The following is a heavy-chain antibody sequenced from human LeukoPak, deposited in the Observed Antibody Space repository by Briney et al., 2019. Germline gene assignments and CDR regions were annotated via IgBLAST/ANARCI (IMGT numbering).Heavy chain of an antibody. CDR1: GCIFTNYW. Sequence: GESLKISCEGSGCIFTNYWIGWVLQMAGKGLEWMGIIYPSDSHTRYSPSFQGQVTISADKSISTAYLQWSSLKASDSAVYYCARRWGSSSWYAFDIWGQGTMVTVSS. D-gene: IGHD6-13*01. V-gene: IGHV5-51*01. J-gene: IGHJ3*02. CDR3: ARRWGSSSWYAFDI. CDR2: IYPSDSHT.